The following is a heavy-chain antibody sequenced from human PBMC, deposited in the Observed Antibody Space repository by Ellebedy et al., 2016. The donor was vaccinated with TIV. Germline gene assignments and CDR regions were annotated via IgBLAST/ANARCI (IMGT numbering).Heavy chain of an antibody. CDR3: TTDLSSSGWYGGGDY. CDR1: GFTFSNFG. Sequence: GESLKISCAASGFTFSNFGMNWVRQAPGKGLEWVGHIKSKTDGGTTDYAARVKSRFTISRDDSKNTLYLQMNSLKTEDTAVYYCTTDLSSSGWYGGGDYWGQGTLVTVSS. D-gene: IGHD6-19*01. J-gene: IGHJ4*02. CDR2: IKSKTDGGTT. V-gene: IGHV3-15*01.